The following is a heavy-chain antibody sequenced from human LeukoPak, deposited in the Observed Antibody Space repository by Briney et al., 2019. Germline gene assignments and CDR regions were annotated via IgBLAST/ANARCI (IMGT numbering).Heavy chain of an antibody. J-gene: IGHJ4*02. CDR2: IYRSGST. CDR3: ARGGGFYGSGTTHFDY. D-gene: IGHD3-10*01. Sequence: SETLSLTCAVSGGSINSGSYGWSWIRQPPGKGLEWIGYIYRSGSTLYNPSLKSRVSITIDKSKNQFSLKLNSVTAADTAFYFCARGGGFYGSGTTHFDYWGQGALVTVSS. CDR1: GGSINSGSYG. V-gene: IGHV4-30-2*01.